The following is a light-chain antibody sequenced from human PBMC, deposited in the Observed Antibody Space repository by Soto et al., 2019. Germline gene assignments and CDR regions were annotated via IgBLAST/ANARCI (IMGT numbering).Light chain of an antibody. V-gene: IGKV1-5*01. CDR1: QSISAW. CDR3: QQYNSYSRT. CDR2: DAS. Sequence: DIQMTQSPSTLSASVGDRVTITCRASQSISAWLAWYQQKPGKAPNLLIYDASYLESGVPSRFSGSGSGTEFTLTISSLQPDDFATYYCQQYNSYSRTFGQGTKVEIK. J-gene: IGKJ1*01.